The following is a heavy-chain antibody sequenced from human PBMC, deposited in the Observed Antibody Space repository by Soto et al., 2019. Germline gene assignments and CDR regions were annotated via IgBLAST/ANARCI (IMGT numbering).Heavy chain of an antibody. CDR3: ARDRGYCSGGTCYSVLDY. D-gene: IGHD2-15*01. Sequence: EVQLVESGGGLVQPGGSLRLSCAASGFRFSTYWMNWVRQAPGKGLEWVANIKQDGSEKYYVDAVKGRFTISRDNAKNSLYLQMNSLRAEDTAVYYCARDRGYCSGGTCYSVLDYWGQGTLVTVSS. CDR2: IKQDGSEK. CDR1: GFRFSTYW. J-gene: IGHJ4*02. V-gene: IGHV3-7*01.